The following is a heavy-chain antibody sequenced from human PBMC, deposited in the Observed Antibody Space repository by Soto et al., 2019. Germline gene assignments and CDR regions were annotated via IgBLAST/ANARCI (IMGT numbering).Heavy chain of an antibody. CDR1: GGTFSSYA. CDR3: ARMRRGYYSIDY. V-gene: IGHV1-69*12. J-gene: IGHJ4*02. D-gene: IGHD3-22*01. Sequence: QVQLVQSGAEVKKPGSSVKVSCKASGGTFSSYAISWVRQAPGQGLGWMGGIIPIFGTANYAQKFQGRVWMTAHEYTRTSYMELSGLKAEDTAMYYWARMRRGYYSIDYWGQGTLVTVSS. CDR2: IIPIFGTA.